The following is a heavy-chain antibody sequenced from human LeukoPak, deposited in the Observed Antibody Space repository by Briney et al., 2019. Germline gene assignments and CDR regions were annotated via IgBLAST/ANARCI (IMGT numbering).Heavy chain of an antibody. V-gene: IGHV1-69*13. CDR3: ARDRLSGGVMPDDY. CDR1: GGTFSSYA. J-gene: IGHJ4*02. CDR2: IIPIFGTA. Sequence: SVKVSCKASGGTFSSYAISWVRQAPGQGLEWMGGIIPIFGTANYAQKFQGRVTITADESTSTAYMELSSLRSEDTAVYYCARDRLSGGVMPDDYWGQGSLVTVSS. D-gene: IGHD3-16*01.